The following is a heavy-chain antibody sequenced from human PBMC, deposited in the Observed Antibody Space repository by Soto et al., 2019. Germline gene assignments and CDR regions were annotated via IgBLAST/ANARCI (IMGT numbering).Heavy chain of an antibody. Sequence: GASVKVSCKVSGYTLTELSMHWLRQAPGKGLEWMGGFDPEDGETIYAQKFQGRVTMTEDTSTDTAYMELSSLRSEDTAVYYCATVGIAAAGTVNYWGQGTLVTVSS. D-gene: IGHD6-13*01. CDR1: GYTLTELS. V-gene: IGHV1-24*01. CDR3: ATVGIAAAGTVNY. J-gene: IGHJ4*02. CDR2: FDPEDGET.